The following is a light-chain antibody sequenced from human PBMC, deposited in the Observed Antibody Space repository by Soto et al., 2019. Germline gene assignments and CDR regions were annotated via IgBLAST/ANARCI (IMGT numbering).Light chain of an antibody. V-gene: IGLV1-44*01. CDR2: GNN. CDR3: AAWDESLNGPV. J-gene: IGLJ2*01. CDR1: TSNIGIDT. Sequence: QSVLTQPPSASGTPGQRVTISCSGSTSNIGIDTVNWYQQLSGTAPKLLIYGNNQRPSGVPDRFSGSKSGTSASLAISGLQSEDEADYYCAAWDESLNGPVFGGGTKLTVL.